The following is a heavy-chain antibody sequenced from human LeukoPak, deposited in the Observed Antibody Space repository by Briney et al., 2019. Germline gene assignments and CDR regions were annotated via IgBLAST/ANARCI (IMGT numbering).Heavy chain of an antibody. J-gene: IGHJ4*02. CDR2: IRSKAYGGTT. CDR3: TRGLIGDDFWSGYYPYYFDY. D-gene: IGHD3-3*01. CDR1: GFTFGDYA. V-gene: IGHV3-49*03. Sequence: GGSLRLSCTASGFTFGDYAMSWFRQAPGKGLEWVGFIRSKAYGGTTEYAASVKGRLTISRDDSKSIAYLQMNSLKTEDTAVYYCTRGLIGDDFWSGYYPYYFDYWGQGTLVTVSS.